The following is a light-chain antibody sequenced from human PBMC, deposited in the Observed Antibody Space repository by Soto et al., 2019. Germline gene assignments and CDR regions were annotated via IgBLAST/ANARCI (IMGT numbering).Light chain of an antibody. CDR2: GNS. CDR3: ESYDSSLSVSYV. V-gene: IGLV1-40*01. CDR1: SSNIGAGYD. Sequence: QSVLTQPPSVSGAPGQRVTISCTGSSSNIGAGYDVHWYQQLPGTAPKLLIYGNSNRPSGVPDRFSGSKSGTSASLAITGLRAEDEADYYCESYDSSLSVSYVFGTGTKLTVL. J-gene: IGLJ1*01.